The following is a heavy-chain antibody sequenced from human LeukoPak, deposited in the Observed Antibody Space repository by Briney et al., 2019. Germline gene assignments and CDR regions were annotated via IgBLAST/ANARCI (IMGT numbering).Heavy chain of an antibody. Sequence: GGSLRLSCAASGFTSSSYYMNWVRQTPGKGLEWVSSISSTTSYIYYADSVKGRFTISRDNAKNSLYLQMNSLRAEDTAVYYRARDETSHYDSGSYVPDAFDIWGQGTMVTVSS. CDR2: ISSTTSYI. CDR3: ARDETSHYDSGSYVPDAFDI. V-gene: IGHV3-21*01. J-gene: IGHJ3*02. CDR1: GFTSSSYY. D-gene: IGHD3-10*01.